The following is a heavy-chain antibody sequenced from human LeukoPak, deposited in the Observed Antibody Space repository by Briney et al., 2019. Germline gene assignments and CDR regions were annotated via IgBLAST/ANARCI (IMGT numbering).Heavy chain of an antibody. CDR1: GFTFSDYY. CDR3: ARVYCSSTSCYYP. V-gene: IGHV3-11*01. J-gene: IGHJ5*02. D-gene: IGHD2-2*01. Sequence: GGSLRLSCAASGFTFSDYYMSWIRQAPWKGLEWVSYISSSGSTIYYADSVKGRFTISRDNAKNSLYLQMNSLRAEDTAVYYCARVYCSSTSCYYPWGQGTLVTVSS. CDR2: ISSSGSTI.